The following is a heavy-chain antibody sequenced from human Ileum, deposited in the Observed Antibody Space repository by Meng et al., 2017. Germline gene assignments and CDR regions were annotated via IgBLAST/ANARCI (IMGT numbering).Heavy chain of an antibody. J-gene: IGHJ4*02. V-gene: IGHV4-34*01. CDR3: ARTRRGSSGWYMGY. D-gene: IGHD6-19*01. CDR1: GGAFSGYY. Sequence: GAGLLKASETLSPPCAVDGGAFSGYYWSWIRQPPGKGLEWIGEINHSGSTNYNPSLKSRVTISVDTSKNQFSLKLSSVTAADTTVYYCARTRRGSSGWYMGYWGQGTLVTVFS. CDR2: INHSGST.